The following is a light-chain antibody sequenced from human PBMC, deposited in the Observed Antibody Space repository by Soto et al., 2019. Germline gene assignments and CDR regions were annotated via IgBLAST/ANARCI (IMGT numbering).Light chain of an antibody. J-gene: IGKJ2*01. V-gene: IGKV3-20*01. CDR1: QSVSSSY. Sequence: EIVLTQSPGTLSLSPGERATLSCRASQSVSSSYLAWYQQKPGQAPRLLIYGASSRATGIPDRFSGSGSGTDFTLTISRLEPEDFAVYYCQQYGSSLYTVGQGTKQEIK. CDR3: QQYGSSLYT. CDR2: GAS.